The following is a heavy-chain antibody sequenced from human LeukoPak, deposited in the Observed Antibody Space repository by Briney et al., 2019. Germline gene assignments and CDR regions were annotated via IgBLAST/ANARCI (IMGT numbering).Heavy chain of an antibody. CDR1: GFTFSRYW. CDR3: AKVAGVEYYYGSGNWYFDY. V-gene: IGHV3-7*01. CDR2: IKQDGSEK. J-gene: IGHJ4*02. D-gene: IGHD3-10*01. Sequence: PGGSLRLSCAASGFTFSRYWMSWVRQAPGKGLEWVANIKQDGSEKDYVDSVKGRFTISRDNSKNTLYLQMNSLRAEDTAVYYCAKVAGVEYYYGSGNWYFDYWGQGTLVTVSS.